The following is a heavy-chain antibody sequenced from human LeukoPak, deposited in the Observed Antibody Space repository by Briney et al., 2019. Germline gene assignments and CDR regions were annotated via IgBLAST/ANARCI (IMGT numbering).Heavy chain of an antibody. CDR1: GGSISGSSYY. CDR2: IYYSGST. Sequence: LXLTXXXXGGSISGSSYYWGWIRQPPGKGLEWIGGIYYSGSTYYNPSLKSRVTISVDTSKNQFSLKLNSVTATDTAVYYCARHYGPWGQGTLVTVSS. D-gene: IGHD3-10*01. J-gene: IGHJ4*02. V-gene: IGHV4-39*01. CDR3: ARHYGP.